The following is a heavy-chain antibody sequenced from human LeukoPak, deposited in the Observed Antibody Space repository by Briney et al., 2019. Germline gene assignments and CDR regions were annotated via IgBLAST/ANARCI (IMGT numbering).Heavy chain of an antibody. CDR1: GFTFSSYA. D-gene: IGHD3-9*01. CDR2: ISGSGGST. CDR3: ARGLGYFDWLFLY. Sequence: GGSLRLSCAASGFTFSSYAMSWVRQAPGKGLEWVSAISGSGGSTYYADSVKGRFTISRDNSKNTLYLQMNSLRAEDTAVYYCARGLGYFDWLFLYWGQGTLLTVSS. V-gene: IGHV3-23*01. J-gene: IGHJ4*02.